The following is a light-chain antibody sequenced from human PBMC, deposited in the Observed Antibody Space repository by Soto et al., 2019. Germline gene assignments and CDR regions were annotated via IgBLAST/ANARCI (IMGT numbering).Light chain of an antibody. CDR3: CSYTSSSTLWV. J-gene: IGLJ3*02. CDR2: DVS. CDR1: SSDVGGYNY. V-gene: IGLV2-14*01. Sequence: QSALTQPPSVSGSPGQSITISCTGTSSDVGGYNYVSWYQQHPGKAPKLMIYDVSNRPSGVSNRFSGSKSGNTASLTISGLQAEDEDDYYCCSYTSSSTLWVFGGGTKLTVL.